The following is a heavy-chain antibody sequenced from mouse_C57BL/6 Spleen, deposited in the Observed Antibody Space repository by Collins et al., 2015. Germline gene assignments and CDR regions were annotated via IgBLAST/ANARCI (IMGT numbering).Heavy chain of an antibody. CDR2: IDPENGDT. D-gene: IGHD2-12*01. J-gene: IGHJ3*01. CDR3: YDSWFAY. Sequence: EVQLQQSGAELVRPGASVKLSCTASGFNIKDNYMHWVKQRPEQGLEWIGWIDPENGDTEYASKFQGKATITADTSSNTAYLQLSSLTSEDTAVYYCYDSWFAYWGQGTLVTVSA. V-gene: IGHV14-4*01. CDR1: GFNIKDNY.